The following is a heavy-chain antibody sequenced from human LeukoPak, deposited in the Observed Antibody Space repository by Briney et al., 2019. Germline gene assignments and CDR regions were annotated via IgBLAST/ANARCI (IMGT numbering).Heavy chain of an antibody. CDR3: ARGSPSTWDLADLAFDY. J-gene: IGHJ4*02. CDR1: GYTFIGYY. Sequence: ASVTVSCKASGYTFIGYYMQWVRQAPGQGLEWMGWINLKSGATNFAQKFQGRVTITRDASISTAYMDLNSLTSDDAAVYFCARGSPSTWDLADLAFDYWGQGTLVTVSS. CDR2: INLKSGAT. D-gene: IGHD1-26*01. V-gene: IGHV1-2*02.